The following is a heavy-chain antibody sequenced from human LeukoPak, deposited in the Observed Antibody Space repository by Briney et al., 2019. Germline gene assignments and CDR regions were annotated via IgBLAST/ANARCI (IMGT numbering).Heavy chain of an antibody. V-gene: IGHV3-74*01. CDR2: INSDGSST. Sequence: PGGSLRLSCAASGFTFSSYWMHWVRQAPGKGLLWVSRINSDGSSTSYADSVKGRFTISRDNAKNTLYLQMNSLRAEDTAVYYCARDHITMVRGVTSFYYYYYMDVWGKGTTVTVSS. CDR3: ARDHITMVRGVTSFYYYYYMDV. D-gene: IGHD3-10*01. CDR1: GFTFSSYW. J-gene: IGHJ6*03.